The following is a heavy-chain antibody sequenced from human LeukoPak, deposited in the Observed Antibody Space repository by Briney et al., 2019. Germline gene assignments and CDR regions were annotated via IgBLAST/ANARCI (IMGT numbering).Heavy chain of an antibody. V-gene: IGHV3-23*01. J-gene: IGHJ4*02. Sequence: PGGSLRLSCAASGFTFSSYAMSWVRQAPGKGREWVSAISGSGGSTYYADSVKGRFNISRDNSKNTLYLQMNSLRAEDTAVYYCAKGAYYDSSGYIFDYWGQGTLVTVSS. CDR3: AKGAYYDSSGYIFDY. CDR1: GFTFSSYA. CDR2: ISGSGGST. D-gene: IGHD3-22*01.